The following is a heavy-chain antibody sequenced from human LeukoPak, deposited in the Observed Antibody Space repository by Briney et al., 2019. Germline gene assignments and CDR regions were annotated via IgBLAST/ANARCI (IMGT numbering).Heavy chain of an antibody. V-gene: IGHV1-2*02. Sequence: ASVKVSCKASGFTLTDYIHWVRQDPRQGLQWMGWIKPNSGDTDYAQKFQGRVIMTRDTSISTVYMELSSLRSDDTAVYYCARADSVPAGDYHYWYMDVWGKGTMVTVSS. CDR1: GFTLTDY. CDR2: IKPNSGDT. CDR3: ARADSVPAGDYHYWYMDV. J-gene: IGHJ6*03. D-gene: IGHD2-2*01.